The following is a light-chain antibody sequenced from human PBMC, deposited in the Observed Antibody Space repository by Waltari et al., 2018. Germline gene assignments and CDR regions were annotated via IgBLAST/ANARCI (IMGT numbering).Light chain of an antibody. CDR3: GCDTSSSSGM. CDR1: SRDVDLKKS. V-gene: IGLV2-14*03. J-gene: IGLJ3*02. Sequence: ALPTHPPVSGPPVPSTPIPGLGTSRDVDLKKSASWYQQHPGEATKLIIFDVSSRTSGASDLFSGTKTGNTASLTIWGRRAEDEADYYCGCDTSSSSGMFGGGTKLTVL. CDR2: DVS.